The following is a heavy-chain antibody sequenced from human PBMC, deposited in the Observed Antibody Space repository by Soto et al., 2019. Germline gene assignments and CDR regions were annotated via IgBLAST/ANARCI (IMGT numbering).Heavy chain of an antibody. CDR1: SGSFSDYY. D-gene: IGHD3-3*01. V-gene: IGHV4-34*01. J-gene: IGHJ4*02. CDR3: AREWWSGSLIGGSL. CDR2: VNHGGST. Sequence: PSETLSLTCPVNSGSFSDYYLTWIRQPPGKGLEWIGEVNHGGSTHYNPSLKIRVSILVDTSKKQFSLNLTFVTAADTAVYYCAREWWSGSLIGGSLGGEGTLVT.